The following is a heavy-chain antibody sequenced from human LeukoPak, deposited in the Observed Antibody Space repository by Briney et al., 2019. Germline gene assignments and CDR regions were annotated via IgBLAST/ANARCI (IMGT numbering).Heavy chain of an antibody. CDR3: VRDDDTRGYAYDY. CDR2: IWYDGTNE. Sequence: GGSLRLSCAASGFAFSDYGMHWVRQAPGKGLEWVALIWYDGTNEYVADSVRGRFTISRDNSKNTLYLQMNSLRVEDTAVYYCVRDDDTRGYAYDYWGQGTLVTVSS. V-gene: IGHV3-33*01. J-gene: IGHJ4*02. D-gene: IGHD3-22*01. CDR1: GFAFSDYG.